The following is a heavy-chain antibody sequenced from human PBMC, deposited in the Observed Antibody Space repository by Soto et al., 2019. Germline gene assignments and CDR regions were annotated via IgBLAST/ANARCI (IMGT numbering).Heavy chain of an antibody. V-gene: IGHV4-4*07. CDR2: IYTSGST. Sequence: QVQLQESGPGLVKPSETLSLTCTVSGGSISSYYWSWIRQPAGKGLEWIGRIYTSGSTNYNPSLNSRVTMSVDTSKNQFSLKLSSVTAADTAVYYCARGGITFGGVGLSFDYWGQGTLVTVSS. J-gene: IGHJ4*02. D-gene: IGHD3-16*01. CDR1: GGSISSYY. CDR3: ARGGITFGGVGLSFDY.